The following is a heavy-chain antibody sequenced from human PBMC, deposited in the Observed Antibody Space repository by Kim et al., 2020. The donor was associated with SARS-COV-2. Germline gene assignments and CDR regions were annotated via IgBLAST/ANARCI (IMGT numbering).Heavy chain of an antibody. CDR3: ARSIVEAARPLDY. J-gene: IGHJ4*02. D-gene: IGHD6-6*01. V-gene: IGHV4-34*01. Sequence: IPAFMSRVTISGDTAKNQFSLRLTSVTAADTAVYYCARSIVEAARPLDYWGQGTLVTVSS.